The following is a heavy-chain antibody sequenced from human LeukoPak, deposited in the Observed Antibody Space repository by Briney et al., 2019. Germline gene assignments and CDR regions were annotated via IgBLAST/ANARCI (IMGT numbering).Heavy chain of an antibody. Sequence: SETLSLTCTVSGGSISSYYWSWIRQPPGKGLEWIGYIYTSGSTNYNPSLKSRVTISVDTSKNQFSLKLSSVTAADTAVYYCARFYDSSGYYYVRGHFDYWGQGTLVTVSS. CDR1: GGSISSYY. CDR3: ARFYDSSGYYYVRGHFDY. V-gene: IGHV4-4*09. J-gene: IGHJ4*02. CDR2: IYTSGST. D-gene: IGHD3-22*01.